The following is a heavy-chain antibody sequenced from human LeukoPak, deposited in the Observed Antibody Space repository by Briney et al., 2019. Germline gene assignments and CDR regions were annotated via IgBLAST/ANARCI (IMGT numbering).Heavy chain of an antibody. CDR1: XXXXXXXXYY. Sequence: TXXLTCTVSXXXXXXXXYYXGXIRQXPGKELEWIGSIYDSGSTYYNPSLKSRVTISVDTSKNQFSLKLNSVTAADTAVYYCARHYGPWGQGTLVTVSS. CDR2: IYDSGST. D-gene: IGHD3-10*01. J-gene: IGHJ5*02. V-gene: IGHV4-39*01. CDR3: ARHYGP.